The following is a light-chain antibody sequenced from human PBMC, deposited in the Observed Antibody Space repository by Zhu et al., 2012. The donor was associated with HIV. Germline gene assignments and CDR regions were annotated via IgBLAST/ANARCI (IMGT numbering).Light chain of an antibody. J-gene: IGKJ1*01. V-gene: IGKV3-15*01. CDR2: GAS. CDR1: QSFGST. Sequence: EIVMTQSPDTLSVFPGERATLSCRASQSFGSTLAWYQHKPGQPPRLLIYGASTRAAGTPSQVQWQVGLGQSSLSPSAACSLKYFAVYYCQHYYNWLGTFGQGTKVEIK. CDR3: QHYYNWLGT.